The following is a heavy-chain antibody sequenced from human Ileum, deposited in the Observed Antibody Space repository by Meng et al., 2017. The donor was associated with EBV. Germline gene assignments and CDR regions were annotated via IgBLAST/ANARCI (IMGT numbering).Heavy chain of an antibody. Sequence: QVRQQKWGTGLLKPSETLSLTCAVNGGSFNDYYWTWLRQPPGKGLEWIGEIDQSGYTKFNPSLSSRATISRDTSNNQFSLRLNSVTAADTALYYCARYGRCNGNSFYCFDPWGQGTLVTVSS. CDR1: GGSFNDYY. CDR2: IDQSGYT. V-gene: IGHV4-34*01. D-gene: IGHD4-23*01. CDR3: ARYGRCNGNSFYCFDP. J-gene: IGHJ5*02.